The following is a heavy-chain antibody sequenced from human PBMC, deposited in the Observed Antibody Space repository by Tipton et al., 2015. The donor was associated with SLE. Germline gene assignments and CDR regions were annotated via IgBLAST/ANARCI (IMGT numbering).Heavy chain of an antibody. D-gene: IGHD4-17*01. Sequence: SLRLSCTASEFSFSTYTMNWVRQAPGMGLEWLSSIDSNGNHIYYADSVKGRFTISRDNAKNSLYLQMNSLRAEDTAVYYCAKSSGDYVGQFDYWGQGTLVTVSS. J-gene: IGHJ4*02. CDR3: AKSSGDYVGQFDY. V-gene: IGHV3-21*04. CDR1: EFSFSTYT. CDR2: IDSNGNHI.